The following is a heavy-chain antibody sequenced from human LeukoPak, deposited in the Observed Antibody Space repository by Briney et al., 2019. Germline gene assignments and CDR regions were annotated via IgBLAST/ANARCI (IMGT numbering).Heavy chain of an antibody. V-gene: IGHV3-30*18. D-gene: IGHD5-12*01. CDR3: AKEMKPWMHFDY. CDR2: ISHDGSNT. J-gene: IGHJ4*02. Sequence: PGGSLRLSCAASGITFSNAWMSWVRQAPGKGLEWVAVISHDGSNTDYTDSVKGRFTISRDNSKNTLYLQMNSLRAEETAVYYCAKEMKPWMHFDYWGQGTLVTVSS. CDR1: GITFSNAW.